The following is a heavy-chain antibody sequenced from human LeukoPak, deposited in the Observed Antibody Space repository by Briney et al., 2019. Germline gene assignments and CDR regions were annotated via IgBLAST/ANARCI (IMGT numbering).Heavy chain of an antibody. CDR1: GGSFSGYY. V-gene: IGHV4-34*01. Sequence: SETLSLTCAVYGGSFSGYYWSWIRQPPGKGLEWIGEINHSGSTNYNPSLKSRVTISVDTSKNQFSLKLSSVTAADTAVYYCARGSTLNENYYDSSGYYLWGQGTLVTASS. CDR2: INHSGST. D-gene: IGHD3-22*01. J-gene: IGHJ5*02. CDR3: ARGSTLNENYYDSSGYYL.